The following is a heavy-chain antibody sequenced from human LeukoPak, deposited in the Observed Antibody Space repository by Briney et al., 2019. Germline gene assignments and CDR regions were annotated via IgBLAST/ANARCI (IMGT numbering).Heavy chain of an antibody. V-gene: IGHV4-38-2*02. CDR3: ARLFDDYGDQRGLDY. Sequence: SETLSLTCTVSGYSISSGYYWGWIRQPPGKGLEWIGSIYYSGSSYYNPSLKSRVIISVDTSKNQFSLKVSSVTAADTAVYFCARLFDDYGDQRGLDYWGQGILVTVSS. J-gene: IGHJ4*02. D-gene: IGHD4-17*01. CDR1: GYSISSGYY. CDR2: IYYSGSS.